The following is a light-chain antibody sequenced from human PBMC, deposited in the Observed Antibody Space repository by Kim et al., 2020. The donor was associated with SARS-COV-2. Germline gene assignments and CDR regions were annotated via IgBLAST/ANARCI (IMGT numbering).Light chain of an antibody. CDR2: GAV. V-gene: IGKV3-20*01. J-gene: IGKJ2*01. CDR1: QTVTSTY. Sequence: EIVLPQSPGTLSLSPGERATLFCWARQTVTSTYLTWYQHKPGQSPRLLIYGAVNRATGVPDRFSGSGSGTVFTLTISRLEPEDSAVYYCHHFSDSLYTFGQGTKLEI. CDR3: HHFSDSLYT.